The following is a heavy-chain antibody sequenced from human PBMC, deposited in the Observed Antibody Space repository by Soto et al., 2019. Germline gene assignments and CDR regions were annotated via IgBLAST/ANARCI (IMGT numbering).Heavy chain of an antibody. V-gene: IGHV3-66*01. CDR3: ARLGVEVHIAEYWYFDL. J-gene: IGHJ2*01. CDR2: LYSGGNT. Sequence: EVQLVESGGGLVQPGGSLRLSCAASGFNVSSNYMSWVRQAPGKRLEWVSVLYSGGNTYYADSVKGRFTISRDTSKNTLYLQMNSLRVEDTDVYYCARLGVEVHIAEYWYFDLWGRGTLVTVSS. CDR1: GFNVSSNY. D-gene: IGHD6-13*01.